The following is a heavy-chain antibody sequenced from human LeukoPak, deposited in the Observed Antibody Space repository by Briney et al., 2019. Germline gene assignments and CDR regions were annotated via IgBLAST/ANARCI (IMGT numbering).Heavy chain of an antibody. Sequence: ASVKVSCKASGYTFTSYDINWVRQATGQGLEWMGWMNPNSGNTGYAQKFQGRVTMTRNTSISTAYMELSSLRSEDTAVYYCARVGYCSGGSCYSSDYWGQGTLVTVSS. J-gene: IGHJ4*02. D-gene: IGHD2-15*01. CDR2: MNPNSGNT. CDR1: GYTFTSYD. CDR3: ARVGYCSGGSCYSSDY. V-gene: IGHV1-8*01.